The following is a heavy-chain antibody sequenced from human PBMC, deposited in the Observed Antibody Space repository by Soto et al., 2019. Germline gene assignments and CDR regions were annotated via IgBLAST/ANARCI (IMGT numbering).Heavy chain of an antibody. CDR3: ARERARVQGPNYYYYYGMDV. J-gene: IGHJ6*02. Sequence: ASVKVSCKASGGTFSSYAISWVRQAPGQGLEWMGGIIPIFGTANYAQKFQGRVTITADKSTSTAYMELSSLRSEDTAVYYCARERARVQGPNYYYYYGMDVWGQGTTVTVSS. CDR2: IIPIFGTA. CDR1: GGTFSSYA. D-gene: IGHD1-1*01. V-gene: IGHV1-69*06.